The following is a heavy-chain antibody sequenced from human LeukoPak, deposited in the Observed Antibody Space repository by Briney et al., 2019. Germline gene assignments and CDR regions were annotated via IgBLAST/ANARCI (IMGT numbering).Heavy chain of an antibody. CDR1: GGSFSGYY. V-gene: IGHV4-34*01. J-gene: IGHJ4*02. CDR2: INHSGST. Sequence: SETLSLTCAVYGGSFSGYYWSWIRQPPGKALEWIGEINHSGSTNYNPSLKSRVTISVDTSKNQFSLKLSSVTAADTAVYCCARGSYGDYSFDYWGQGTLVTVSS. D-gene: IGHD4-17*01. CDR3: ARGSYGDYSFDY.